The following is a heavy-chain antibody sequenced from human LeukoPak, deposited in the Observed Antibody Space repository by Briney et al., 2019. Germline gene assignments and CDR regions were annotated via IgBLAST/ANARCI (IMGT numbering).Heavy chain of an antibody. V-gene: IGHV3-48*03. D-gene: IGHD3-10*01. CDR2: ISSSGSTI. CDR3: VRSITMFQH. J-gene: IGHJ1*01. CDR1: GFTFSSYE. Sequence: GGSLRLSCAASGFTFSSYEMNWVRQAPGKGLEWVSYISSSGSTIYYADSVKGRFTISRDNAENSLYLQMNSLRAEDTAFYYCVRSITMFQHWGQGTLVTVSS.